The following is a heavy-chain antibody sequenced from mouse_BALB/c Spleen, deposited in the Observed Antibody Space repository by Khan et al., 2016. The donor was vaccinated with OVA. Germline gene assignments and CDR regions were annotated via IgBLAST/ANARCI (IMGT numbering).Heavy chain of an antibody. V-gene: IGHV1-7*01. CDR1: GYTFTSYW. Sequence: QVQLKESGAELAKPGASVKMPCTASGYTFTSYWMHWMKQRPGQGLEWIGYINPTSGYTDYNQKFKDKATLTADKPSSTAYMQLSSLTSDDSAVYYCARDRIDYWGQGTALTVSS. J-gene: IGHJ2*01. CDR3: ARDRIDY. CDR2: INPTSGYT.